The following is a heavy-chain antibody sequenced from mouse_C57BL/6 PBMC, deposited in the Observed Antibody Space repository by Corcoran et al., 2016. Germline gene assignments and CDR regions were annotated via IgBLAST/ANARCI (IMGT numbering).Heavy chain of an antibody. Sequence: EVQLQQSGPELVKPGASVKISCKASGYTFTDYYMNWVKQSHGKGLEWIGDINPNNGGTSYNQKFKGKATLTVDKSSSTAYMELRSLTSEDSAVYYCAALYYGSSYGYFDVWGTGTTVTVSS. D-gene: IGHD1-1*01. CDR3: AALYYGSSYGYFDV. V-gene: IGHV1-26*01. CDR1: GYTFTDYY. J-gene: IGHJ1*03. CDR2: INPNNGGT.